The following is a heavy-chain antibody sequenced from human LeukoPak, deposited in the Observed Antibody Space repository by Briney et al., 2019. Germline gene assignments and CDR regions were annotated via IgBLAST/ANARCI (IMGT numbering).Heavy chain of an antibody. J-gene: IGHJ4*02. CDR3: ARGDYASNSGFDY. V-gene: IGHV3-21*01. D-gene: IGHD4-17*01. CDR1: GFTFSSYS. Sequence: PGGSLRLSCAASGFTFSSYSMNWVRQAPRKGLEWVSSISSSSSYIYYADSVKGRFTISRDNAKNSLYLQMNSLRAEDTAVYYCARGDYASNSGFDYWGQGTLVTVSS. CDR2: ISSSSSYI.